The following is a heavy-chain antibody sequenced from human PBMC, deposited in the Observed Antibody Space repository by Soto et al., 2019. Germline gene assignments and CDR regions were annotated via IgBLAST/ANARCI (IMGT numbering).Heavy chain of an antibody. D-gene: IGHD2-21*02. J-gene: IGHJ3*01. CDR2: IFPIDSDT. CDR3: ATPGGRDFNAFDF. Sequence: GESLKISCNGSGYTFTRNWIGWVRQMPGKGLEWMGIIFPIDSDTRYSPSSQGQVTISADNSISTAYLQWSSLKASDTAIYYCATPGGRDFNAFDFWGQATMVTVSS. CDR1: GYTFTRNW. V-gene: IGHV5-51*01.